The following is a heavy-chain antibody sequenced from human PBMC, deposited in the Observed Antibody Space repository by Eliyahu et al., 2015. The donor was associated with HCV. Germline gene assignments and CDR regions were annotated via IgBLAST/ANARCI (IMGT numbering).Heavy chain of an antibody. J-gene: IGHJ4*02. Sequence: EVQLVESGGGLVKAGGSLRLSCAASGFIFSNAWMTWVRQAPGKGLEWVGRIKRKSDGGTTDYAAPVKGRFTISRDDSKNTLYLQMNSLKTEDTAVYYCTTLPVGSQDYWGQGTLVTVSS. CDR2: IKRKSDGGTT. V-gene: IGHV3-15*01. CDR1: GFIFSNAW. CDR3: TTLPVGSQDY. D-gene: IGHD1-26*01.